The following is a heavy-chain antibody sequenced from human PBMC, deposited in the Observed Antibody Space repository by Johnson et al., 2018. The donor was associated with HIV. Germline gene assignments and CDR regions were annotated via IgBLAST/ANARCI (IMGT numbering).Heavy chain of an antibody. V-gene: IGHV3-30*04. D-gene: IGHD5-18*01. CDR3: ARVVGYKYGSAGDNDAFDI. CDR2: ISDDGSNE. Sequence: QVQLVESGGGVVQPGRSLRLSCAASGFTFSSYAMHWVRQAPGKGLDWVAVISDDGSNEYYADSVKGRFTISRDNAKNSLYLQMNSLRAEDTALYYCARVVGYKYGSAGDNDAFDIWGQGTMVTVSS. CDR1: GFTFSSYA. J-gene: IGHJ3*02.